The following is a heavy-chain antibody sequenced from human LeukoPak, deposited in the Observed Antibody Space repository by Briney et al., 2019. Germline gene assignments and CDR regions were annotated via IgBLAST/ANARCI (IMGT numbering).Heavy chain of an antibody. V-gene: IGHV3-64*01. Sequence: GGSLRLSCVASGFTFSSYAMHWVRQAPGKGLEYVSAISSNGGSTYYANSVKGRFTISRDNSKNTLYLQMGSLRAEDMAVYYCARTAYDSSGYWSFFDYWGQGTLVTVSS. CDR2: ISSNGGST. D-gene: IGHD3-22*01. J-gene: IGHJ4*02. CDR1: GFTFSSYA. CDR3: ARTAYDSSGYWSFFDY.